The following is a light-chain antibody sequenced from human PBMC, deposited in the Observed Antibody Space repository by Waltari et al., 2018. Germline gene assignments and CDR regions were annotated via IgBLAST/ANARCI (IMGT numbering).Light chain of an antibody. CDR1: SSDVGGYNY. J-gene: IGLJ3*02. CDR2: DVS. V-gene: IGLV2-11*01. Sequence: QSALTQPRSVSGSPGQSVTISCTGTSSDVGGYNYVSWYQQHPAKAPKLMIYDVSKRPSGVHDRFSGSKSGNTASLTISGLQAEDEADYYCCSFAGSFWVFGGGTKLTVL. CDR3: CSFAGSFWV.